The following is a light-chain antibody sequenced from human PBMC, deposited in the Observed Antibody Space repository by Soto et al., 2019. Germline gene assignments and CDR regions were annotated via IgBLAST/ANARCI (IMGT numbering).Light chain of an antibody. CDR2: DAS. J-gene: IGKJ2*01. Sequence: ESVLTQSPATLSLSPGETATLSCRASQSVGNYLAWYQQKPGQAPRLLIYDASARATGVPARFRGSGSGTSFTPTISSLEAEDFRVYYCQQRTNWPRTAYTFGQGTKLDIK. CDR1: QSVGNY. CDR3: QQRTNWPRTAYT. V-gene: IGKV3-11*01.